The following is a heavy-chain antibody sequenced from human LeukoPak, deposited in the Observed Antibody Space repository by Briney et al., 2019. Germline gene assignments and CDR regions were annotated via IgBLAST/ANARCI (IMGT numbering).Heavy chain of an antibody. V-gene: IGHV3-48*02. J-gene: IGHJ4*02. CDR2: ISSSSSTI. Sequence: GGSLRLSCAASGFTFSGYSMNWVRQAPGKGLEWVSYISSSSSTIYYGDSVKGRFTISRDNAKNSLYLQMNSLRDEDTAVYYCARDQGAVAGRGLNYWGQGTLVTVSS. D-gene: IGHD6-19*01. CDR1: GFTFSGYS. CDR3: ARDQGAVAGRGLNY.